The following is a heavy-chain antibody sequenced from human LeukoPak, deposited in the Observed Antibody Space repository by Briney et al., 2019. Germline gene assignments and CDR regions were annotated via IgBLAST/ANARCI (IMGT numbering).Heavy chain of an antibody. CDR1: GDIVSSNSVT. CDR2: TYYRSTWYN. V-gene: IGHV6-1*01. CDR3: ARRLTQYDCFDP. J-gene: IGHJ5*02. D-gene: IGHD2-2*01. Sequence: SQTLSLTCAVSGDIVSSNSVTWNWIRQSPSRGLEWLGRTYYRSTWYNDYAVSVRGRITVNPDTSKNQFSLHLNSVTPEDTAVYYCARRLTQYDCFDPWGQGILVTVSS.